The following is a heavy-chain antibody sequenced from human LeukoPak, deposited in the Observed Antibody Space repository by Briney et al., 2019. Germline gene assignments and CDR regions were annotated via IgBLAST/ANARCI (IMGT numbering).Heavy chain of an antibody. Sequence: GGSLRLSCVASGFNFSSEAMSWIRKIPGKGLDWVSGISRGGGTIYYADSVKGRFTISRDNSKSTLYLEMNSLRAEDTAVYFCARKDGYFDLWGRGTLVTVSS. J-gene: IGHJ2*01. CDR1: GFNFSSEA. V-gene: IGHV3-23*01. CDR2: ISRGGGTI. CDR3: ARKDGYFDL.